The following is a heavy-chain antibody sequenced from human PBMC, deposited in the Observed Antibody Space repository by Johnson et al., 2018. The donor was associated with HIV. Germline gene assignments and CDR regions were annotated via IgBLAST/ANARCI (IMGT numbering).Heavy chain of an antibody. V-gene: IGHV3-NL1*01. CDR2: INWNGGST. CDR3: ARYSGAFDI. J-gene: IGHJ3*02. CDR1: GFTFSSYA. Sequence: QVPLVESGGGVVQPGRSLRLSCVGSGFTFSSYAMHWVRQAPGKGLEWVSGINWNGGSTAYADFVRGRFTISRDNSKNTLYLQMNNLRAEDTAVYYCARYSGAFDIWGQGTMVTVSS. D-gene: IGHD2-15*01.